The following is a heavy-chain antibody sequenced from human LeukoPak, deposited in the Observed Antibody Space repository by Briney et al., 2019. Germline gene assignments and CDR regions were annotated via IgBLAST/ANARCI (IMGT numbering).Heavy chain of an antibody. D-gene: IGHD4-17*01. Sequence: GGSLRLSCAASGFSFSNAWMSWVRQAPGKGLEWVGRIKSKSDGETRDYAAPVRGRFAISRDDSKSTLFLLMNSLKTDDTAVYFCITDPGDYENFWGQGTLVTVSS. CDR2: IKSKSDGETR. CDR3: ITDPGDYENF. J-gene: IGHJ4*02. V-gene: IGHV3-15*01. CDR1: GFSFSNAW.